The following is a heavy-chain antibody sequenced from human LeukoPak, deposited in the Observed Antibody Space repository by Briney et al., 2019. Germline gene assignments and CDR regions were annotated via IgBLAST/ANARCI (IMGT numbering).Heavy chain of an antibody. CDR2: ISSSSNYI. V-gene: IGHV3-21*01. CDR1: GFTFSSYS. J-gene: IGHJ4*02. D-gene: IGHD1-26*01. Sequence: PGGSLRLSCAASGFTFSSYSMNWVRQAPGKGLEWVSSISSSSNYIYSADSVKGRFTISRDNAKNSLYLQMNSLRAEDTAVYYPAYFPVVEPGAVQYWGQGTLVTVSS. CDR3: AYFPVVEPGAVQY.